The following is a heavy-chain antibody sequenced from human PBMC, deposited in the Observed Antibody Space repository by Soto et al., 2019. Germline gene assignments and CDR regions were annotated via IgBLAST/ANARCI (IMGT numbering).Heavy chain of an antibody. CDR3: AKDVLRFLEWLAFYGMDG. CDR1: GFTFSSYG. J-gene: IGHJ6*02. CDR2: ISYDGSNK. D-gene: IGHD3-3*01. V-gene: IGHV3-30*18. Sequence: GGSLRLSCAASGFTFSSYGMHWVRQAPGKGLEWVAVISYDGSNKYYADSVKGRFTISRDNSKNTLYLQMNSLRAEDTAVYYCAKDVLRFLEWLAFYGMDGPGQAITVTVAS.